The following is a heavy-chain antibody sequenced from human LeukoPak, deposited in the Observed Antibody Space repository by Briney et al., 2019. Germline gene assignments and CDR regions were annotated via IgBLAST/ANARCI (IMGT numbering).Heavy chain of an antibody. D-gene: IGHD5-18*01. J-gene: IGHJ4*02. Sequence: PGGSLRLSCAASGFTFSTNWMHWVRQAPGEGLVWVSRINGDGSRTNYADSVERRFTISRDNAKNTVYLQMNSLRAEDTAFYHCVRERSYGAFDYWGQGTLVTVSS. CDR1: GFTFSTNW. V-gene: IGHV3-74*01. CDR2: INGDGSRT. CDR3: VRERSYGAFDY.